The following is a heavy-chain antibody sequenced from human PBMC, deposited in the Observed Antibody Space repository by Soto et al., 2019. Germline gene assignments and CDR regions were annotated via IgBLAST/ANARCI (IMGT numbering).Heavy chain of an antibody. CDR3: VKLRLELLYLDS. D-gene: IGHD1-7*01. V-gene: IGHV3-23*01. Sequence: EVQLSESGGGLVQPGGSLRLSCAASGFTFSRYGMSWVRQAPGKGLEWVSAITGSGDSTYYADSVKGRFTISRDSSNNTVYLQMNSWRADDTAVYYCVKLRLELLYLDSWGLGALVNVSS. CDR1: GFTFSRYG. J-gene: IGHJ4*02. CDR2: ITGSGDST.